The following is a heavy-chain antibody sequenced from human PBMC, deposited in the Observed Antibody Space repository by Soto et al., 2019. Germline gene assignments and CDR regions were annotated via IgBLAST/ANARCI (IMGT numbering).Heavy chain of an antibody. D-gene: IGHD3-3*01. CDR1: GFTFSGSA. Sequence: GGSLRLSCAASGFTFSGSAMHWVRQASGKGLEWVGRIRSKANSYATAYAASVKGRFTISRDDSKNTAYLQMNSLKTEDTAVYYCTRPKGLYDFWSGHRPDYYMDVWGKGTTVIVSS. CDR3: TRPKGLYDFWSGHRPDYYMDV. V-gene: IGHV3-73*01. J-gene: IGHJ6*03. CDR2: IRSKANSYAT.